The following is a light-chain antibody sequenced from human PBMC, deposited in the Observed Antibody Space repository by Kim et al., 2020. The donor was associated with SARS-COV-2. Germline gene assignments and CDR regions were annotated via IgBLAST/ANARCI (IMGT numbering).Light chain of an antibody. J-gene: IGKJ4*01. V-gene: IGKV1-5*03. CDR1: QSISSW. CDR2: KAS. CDR3: QQYNSHPLT. Sequence: ASVGDRVTITCRASQSISSWLAWYQQKPGKAPKLLIYKASSLETGVPPRFSGSGSGTEFILTISSLQPDDFATYYCQQYNSHPLTFGGGTKVDIK.